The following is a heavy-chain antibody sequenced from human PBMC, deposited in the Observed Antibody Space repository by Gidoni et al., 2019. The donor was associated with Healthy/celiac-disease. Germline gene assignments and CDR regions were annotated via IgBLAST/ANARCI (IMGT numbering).Heavy chain of an antibody. Sequence: QVQLVQSGAEVKKPGASVKVSCKASGYTFTSYYMHWVRQAPGQGLEWMGIINPSGGSTSYAQKFQGRVTMTRDTSTSTVYMELSSLRSEDTVVYYCARTYCSGGSCYLGMDVWGQGTTVTVSS. CDR3: ARTYCSGGSCYLGMDV. CDR1: GYTFTSYY. CDR2: INPSGGST. V-gene: IGHV1-46*01. J-gene: IGHJ6*02. D-gene: IGHD2-15*01.